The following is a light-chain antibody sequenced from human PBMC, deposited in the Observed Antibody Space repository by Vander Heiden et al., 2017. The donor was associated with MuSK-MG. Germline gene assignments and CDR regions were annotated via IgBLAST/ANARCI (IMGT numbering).Light chain of an antibody. V-gene: IGLV8-61*01. CDR2: NTD. Sequence: QTVVTQEPSFSVSPGGTVTLTCGLSSGSVSTTYYPSWYQQTPCQPPRTLIYNTDTRSSGVPDRFSGSILGNKAALTITGAQADDESDYYCVLYMGSGISVFGGGTKLTVL. CDR1: SGSVSTTYY. J-gene: IGLJ2*01. CDR3: VLYMGSGISV.